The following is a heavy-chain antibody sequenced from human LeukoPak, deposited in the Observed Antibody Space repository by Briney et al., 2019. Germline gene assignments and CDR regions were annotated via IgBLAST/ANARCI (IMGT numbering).Heavy chain of an antibody. CDR2: IYYSGST. J-gene: IGHJ6*03. D-gene: IGHD5-18*01. Sequence: SETLSLTCTVSGGSISSYYWSWIQQPPGKGLEWIGYIYYSGSTNYNPSLKSRVTISVDTSKNQFSLKLSSVTAADTAVYYCARAWCGYSYGYNYYYYYMDVWGKGTTVTVSS. CDR3: ARAWCGYSYGYNYYYYYMDV. V-gene: IGHV4-59*01. CDR1: GGSISSYY.